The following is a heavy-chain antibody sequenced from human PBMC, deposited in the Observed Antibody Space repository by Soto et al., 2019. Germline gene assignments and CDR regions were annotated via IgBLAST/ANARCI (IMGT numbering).Heavy chain of an antibody. V-gene: IGHV3-74*01. CDR3: ARQLAANRDY. D-gene: IGHD3-10*01. Sequence: EVQLVESGGGLVQPGGSLRLSCAASGFTFSTYWMHWVRQAPGQGLLWVSRINSDGSSTYYADSVKGRFTISRDNAKNPLYLQMNSLRAEDTAVYYCARQLAANRDYWGQGTLVTVSS. J-gene: IGHJ4*02. CDR2: INSDGSST. CDR1: GFTFSTYW.